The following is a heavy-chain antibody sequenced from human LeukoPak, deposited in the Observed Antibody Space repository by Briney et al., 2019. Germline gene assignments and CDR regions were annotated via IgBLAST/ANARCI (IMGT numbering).Heavy chain of an antibody. Sequence: AASVKVSCKASGFTFTGYYFHWVRQAPGQGLEWVGWINPNNGGTNYAQKFQGRVTITRDTSISTAYMEMSSVRSDDTAVYYCARGDRQKLLGEDTWGQGTLLTASP. J-gene: IGHJ5*02. CDR1: GFTFTGYY. CDR3: ARGDRQKLLGEDT. D-gene: IGHD3-10*02. V-gene: IGHV1-2*02. CDR2: INPNNGGT.